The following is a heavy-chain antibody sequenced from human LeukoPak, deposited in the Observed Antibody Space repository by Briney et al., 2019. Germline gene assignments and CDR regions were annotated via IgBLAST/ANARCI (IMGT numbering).Heavy chain of an antibody. J-gene: IGHJ6*03. CDR3: ARLGMETSSFNYYYYMDV. CDR1: GGSISSYY. Sequence: SETLSLTCTVSGGSISSYYWSWIRQPAGKGLGWIGRIYTSGSTNYNPSLKSRVTMSVDTSKNQFSLKLSSVTAADTAVYYCARLGMETSSFNYYYYMDVWGKGTTVTISS. D-gene: IGHD6-13*01. CDR2: IYTSGST. V-gene: IGHV4-4*07.